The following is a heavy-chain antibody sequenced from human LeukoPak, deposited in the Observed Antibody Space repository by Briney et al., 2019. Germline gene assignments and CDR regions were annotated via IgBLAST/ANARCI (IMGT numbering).Heavy chain of an antibody. CDR1: GFNFTMSA. Sequence: GGSLRLSCSGSGFNFTMSAMIWVRQAPGKGLAWVSGISASGGDASYADSARGRFTISRDSSKNIVYLEMHSLRVNDTAMYYCASLKGQGLRHVPATWGQGALVTVSS. D-gene: IGHD2-2*01. CDR2: ISASGGDA. CDR3: ASLKGQGLRHVPAT. V-gene: IGHV3-23*01. J-gene: IGHJ5*02.